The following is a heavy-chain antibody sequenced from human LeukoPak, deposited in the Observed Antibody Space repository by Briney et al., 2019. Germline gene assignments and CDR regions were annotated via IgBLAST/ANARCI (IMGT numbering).Heavy chain of an antibody. Sequence: GASLRLSCAASGITFSSYWMHWVRQAPGKGLVWVSRINSDGSSTSYADSVKGRFTISRDNAKNTLYLQMNSLRAEDTAVYYCARSGGGSSSWYSPYYYYMDVWGKGTTVTISS. V-gene: IGHV3-74*01. D-gene: IGHD6-13*01. J-gene: IGHJ6*03. CDR3: ARSGGGSSSWYSPYYYYMDV. CDR1: GITFSSYW. CDR2: INSDGSST.